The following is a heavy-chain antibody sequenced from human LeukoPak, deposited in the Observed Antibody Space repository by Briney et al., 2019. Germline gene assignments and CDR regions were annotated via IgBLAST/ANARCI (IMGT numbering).Heavy chain of an antibody. D-gene: IGHD3-22*01. CDR1: GGSISSYY. Sequence: TPSETLSLTCTVSGGSISSYYWSWIRQPAGKGLEWIGRIYASGSTNYDPSLKSRVTMSVDTSKNQFSLKLSSVTAADTAVYYCAVKYDSSGAFDSGGQGTMVTVSA. V-gene: IGHV4-4*07. J-gene: IGHJ3*02. CDR3: AVKYDSSGAFDS. CDR2: IYASGST.